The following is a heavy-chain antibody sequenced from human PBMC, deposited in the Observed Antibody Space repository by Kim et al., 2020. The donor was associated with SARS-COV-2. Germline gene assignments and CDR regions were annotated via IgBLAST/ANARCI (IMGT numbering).Heavy chain of an antibody. Sequence: ASVKVSCKVSGYTLTELSMQWVRQAPGKGLEWMGGFDPEDGETIYAQKFQGRVTMTEDTSTDTVYMELSSLRSEDTAVYYCATLDSSGYYKEYYFDYWGQGTLVTVSS. D-gene: IGHD3-22*01. CDR3: ATLDSSGYYKEYYFDY. CDR2: FDPEDGET. CDR1: GYTLTELS. J-gene: IGHJ4*02. V-gene: IGHV1-24*01.